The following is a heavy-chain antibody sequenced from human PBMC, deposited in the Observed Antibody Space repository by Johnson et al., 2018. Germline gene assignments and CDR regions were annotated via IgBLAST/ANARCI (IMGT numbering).Heavy chain of an antibody. CDR3: ARGPWGNSLYMDV. Sequence: VQLVQSGGGLVHPGGSLRLSCAASGFTFSNYWLSWVRQAPGKGLAWVANIKPDGSQKYYVDSVKGRFTISRDNAKNPLYLQMNSLRAEDTAVYYCARGPWGNSLYMDVWGKGTTVTVSS. CDR1: GFTFSNYW. CDR2: IKPDGSQK. D-gene: IGHD2/OR15-2a*01. J-gene: IGHJ6*03. V-gene: IGHV3-7*01.